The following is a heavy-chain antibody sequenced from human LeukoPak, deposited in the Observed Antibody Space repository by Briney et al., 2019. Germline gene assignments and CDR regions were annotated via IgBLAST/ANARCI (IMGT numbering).Heavy chain of an antibody. Sequence: SVKVSCKASGGTFSSYAISWVRQAPGQGLEWMGRIIPILGIANYAQKFQGRVTITADKSTSTAYMELSSLRSEDTAVYYCARGNSIAVAHFDYWGQGTLVTVSS. CDR1: GGTFSSYA. CDR2: IIPILGIA. CDR3: ARGNSIAVAHFDY. J-gene: IGHJ4*02. D-gene: IGHD6-19*01. V-gene: IGHV1-69*04.